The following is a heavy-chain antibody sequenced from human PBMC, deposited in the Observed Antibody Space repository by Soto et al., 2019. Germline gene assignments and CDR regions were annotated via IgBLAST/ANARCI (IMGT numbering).Heavy chain of an antibody. Sequence: PSETLSLTCTVSGGSISSYYWSWIRQPPGKGLEWIGYIYYSGSTNYNPSLKSRVTISVDTSKNQFSLKLSSVTAADTAVYYCARGGGPFINSVTNPFDYWGQGTLVT. CDR3: ARGGGPFINSVTNPFDY. V-gene: IGHV4-59*01. CDR1: GGSISSYY. CDR2: IYYSGST. J-gene: IGHJ4*02. D-gene: IGHD4-17*01.